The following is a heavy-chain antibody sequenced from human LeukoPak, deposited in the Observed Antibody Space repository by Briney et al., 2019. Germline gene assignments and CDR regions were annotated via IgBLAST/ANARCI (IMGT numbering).Heavy chain of an antibody. J-gene: IGHJ6*03. V-gene: IGHV3-74*01. CDR2: INSDGSST. CDR1: GFTFSSYW. Sequence: PGGSLRLSCAASGFTFSSYWMHWVRQAPGKGLVWVSRINSDGSSTSYADSVKGRFTISRDNAKNTLYLQMNSLRAEDTAVYYCVCGNCGGDFYYYYYYMDVWGKGTTVTISS. CDR3: VCGNCGGDFYYYYYYMDV. D-gene: IGHD2-21*02.